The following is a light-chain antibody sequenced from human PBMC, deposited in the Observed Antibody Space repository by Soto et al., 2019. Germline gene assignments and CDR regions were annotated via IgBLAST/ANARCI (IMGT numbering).Light chain of an antibody. CDR2: DVT. V-gene: IGLV2-14*01. J-gene: IGLJ3*02. Sequence: QSALTQPASVSGSPGQSVTISCSGSSSDVGAYNYVSWYQRHPGKAPKLMIYDVTNRPSGVSNRFSGSKSGNTASLTISGLQAEDEADYFCSSYTSSSTVVFGGGNKVTVL. CDR1: SSDVGAYNY. CDR3: SSYTSSSTVV.